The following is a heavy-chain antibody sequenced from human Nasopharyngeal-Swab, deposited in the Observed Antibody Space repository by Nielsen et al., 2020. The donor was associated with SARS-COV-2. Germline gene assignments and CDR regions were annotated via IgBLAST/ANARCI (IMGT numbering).Heavy chain of an antibody. J-gene: IGHJ4*02. V-gene: IGHV4-39*01. CDR1: GGSVSSASSA. CDR2: ISHRGNT. CDR3: ARQLSGNYQAYFDF. D-gene: IGHD3-10*01. Sequence: SETLSLTCAVSGGSVSSASSAWGWFRQPPGKGLEWIATISHRGNTFYNPSLQSRITISVDTSKNQFSLKLNSMTAADTAVYYCARQLSGNYQAYFDFWGQGSLAAVSS.